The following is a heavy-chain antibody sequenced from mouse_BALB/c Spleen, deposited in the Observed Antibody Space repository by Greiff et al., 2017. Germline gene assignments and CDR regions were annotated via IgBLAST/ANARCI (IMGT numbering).Heavy chain of an antibody. V-gene: IGHV3-8*02. Sequence: EVKVEESGPSLVKPSQTLSLTCSVTGDSITSGYWNWIRKFPGNKLEYMGYISYSGSTYYNPSLKSRISITRDTSKNQYYLQLNSVTTEDTATYYCARRYYDGYYGFAYWGQGTLVTVSA. CDR2: ISYSGST. J-gene: IGHJ3*01. D-gene: IGHD2-3*01. CDR1: GDSITSGY. CDR3: ARRYYDGYYGFAY.